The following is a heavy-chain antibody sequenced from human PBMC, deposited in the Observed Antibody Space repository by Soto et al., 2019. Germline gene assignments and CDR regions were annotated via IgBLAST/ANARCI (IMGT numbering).Heavy chain of an antibody. CDR3: AREVASSSWPYFDY. CDR2: INAGNGNT. Sequence: QVQLVQSGAEVKKPGASVKVSCKASGYTFTSYAMHWVRQAPGQRLEWMGWINAGNGNTKYSQKFKGRVTITRDTSASTAYMELSSLRSEDTAVYYCAREVASSSWPYFDYWGQGTLVTVSS. D-gene: IGHD6-13*01. V-gene: IGHV1-3*01. J-gene: IGHJ4*02. CDR1: GYTFTSYA.